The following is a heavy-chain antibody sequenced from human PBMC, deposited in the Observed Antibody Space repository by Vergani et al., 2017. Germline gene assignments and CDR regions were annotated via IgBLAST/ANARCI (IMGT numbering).Heavy chain of an antibody. CDR2: IDHTVRP. CDR1: GGSFTSYH. Sequence: QVQLQQWGGGLLKPSETLSLTCVVNGGSFTSYHWTWIRQSPGEGLECVGDIDHTVRPGYNPSPKSRLNMSVDKSRNQISLTLNSVTATDTAIYFCARVNTETNGHLYYYYYMDVWGQGTAVTVS. D-gene: IGHD4-11*01. J-gene: IGHJ6*03. CDR3: ARVNTETNGHLYYYYYMDV. V-gene: IGHV4-34*01.